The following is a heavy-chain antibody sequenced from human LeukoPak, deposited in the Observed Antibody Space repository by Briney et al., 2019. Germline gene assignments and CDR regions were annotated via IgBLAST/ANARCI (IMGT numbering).Heavy chain of an antibody. Sequence: SETLSLTCTVSGYSISSGFYWGWIRQPPGKGLEWIGYIYNSGSTNYNPSLKSRVTISLDTSKNQFSLKLSSVTAADTAVYYCAREGLNMVRGVIPKEAWGWFDPWGQGTLVTVSS. CDR2: IYNSGST. D-gene: IGHD3-10*01. J-gene: IGHJ5*02. CDR1: GYSISSGFY. V-gene: IGHV4-38-2*02. CDR3: AREGLNMVRGVIPKEAWGWFDP.